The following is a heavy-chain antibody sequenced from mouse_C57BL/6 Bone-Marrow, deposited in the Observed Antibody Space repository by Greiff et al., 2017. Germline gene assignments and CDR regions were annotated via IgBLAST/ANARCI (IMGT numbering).Heavy chain of an antibody. CDR2: INSDGGST. V-gene: IGHV5-2*01. CDR1: EYEFPSHD. D-gene: IGHD2-4*01. CDR3: ATYDYENYYAMDY. Sequence: EVQGVESGGGLVQPGESLKLSCVSNEYEFPSHDMSWVRKTPEKRLELVAAINSDGGSTYYPDTMERRFIISRDNTKKTLYLQMSSLRSEDTALYYCATYDYENYYAMDYWGQGTTVTVSS. J-gene: IGHJ4*01.